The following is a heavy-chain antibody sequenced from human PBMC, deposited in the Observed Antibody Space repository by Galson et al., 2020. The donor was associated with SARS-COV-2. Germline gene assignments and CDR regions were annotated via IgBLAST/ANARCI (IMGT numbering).Heavy chain of an antibody. Sequence: SETLSLTCTVSGGSISGDYWSWIRQPPGKGLEWIGYVYHSGTTNYNPSLKSRVTISVNPSKNEFSLKLSSVTAADTATYYCARHAGLIEYFYYMDVWGKGTTVTVSS. CDR1: GGSISGDY. CDR2: VYHSGTT. V-gene: IGHV4-59*08. CDR3: ARHAGLIEYFYYMDV. J-gene: IGHJ6*03. D-gene: IGHD3-22*01.